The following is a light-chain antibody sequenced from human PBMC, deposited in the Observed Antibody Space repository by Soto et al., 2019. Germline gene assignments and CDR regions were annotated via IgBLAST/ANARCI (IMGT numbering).Light chain of an antibody. CDR1: SSDVGGYNY. J-gene: IGLJ1*01. CDR3: SSYAGSNNFV. CDR2: EVS. Sequence: QSVLTQPPSASGSPGQSVTISCTGTSSDVGGYNYVSWYQQHPGKANKLMIYEVSKRPSGVPDRFSGSKSGNTASLTVSGLQAEDEADYYCSSYAGSNNFVFGTGTKVTVL. V-gene: IGLV2-8*01.